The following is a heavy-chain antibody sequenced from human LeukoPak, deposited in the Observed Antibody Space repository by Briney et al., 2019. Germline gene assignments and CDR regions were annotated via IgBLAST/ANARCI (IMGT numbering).Heavy chain of an antibody. CDR1: GYTFTGYA. J-gene: IGHJ2*01. CDR3: ARKRDYDVLTGSPHWYFDL. D-gene: IGHD3-9*01. Sequence: ASVKVSCKASGYTFTGYAMNWVRQAPGQGLEWMGWINTNTGNPTYAQGFTGRFVFSLDTSVSTAYLQISSLKAEDTAVYHCARKRDYDVLTGSPHWYFDLWGRGTLVTVSS. V-gene: IGHV7-4-1*02. CDR2: INTNTGNP.